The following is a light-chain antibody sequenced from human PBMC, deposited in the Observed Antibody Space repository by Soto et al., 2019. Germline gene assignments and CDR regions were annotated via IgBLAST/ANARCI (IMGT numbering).Light chain of an antibody. CDR3: QHRSSWPRS. V-gene: IGKV3-11*01. J-gene: IGKJ1*01. CDR2: DAA. CDR1: QSVGTS. Sequence: DIVLTQAPATLSLSPGDRATLSCRASQSVGTSLAWYKQQPGQAPRLLIHDAAYRASGIPERFSGSGSGTAFRRSISSLEPDDFAVYFCQHRSSWPRSFGRGTKVEV.